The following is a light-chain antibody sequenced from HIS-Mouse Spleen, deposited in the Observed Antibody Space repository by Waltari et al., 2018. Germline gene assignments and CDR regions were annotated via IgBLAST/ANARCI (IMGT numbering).Light chain of an antibody. J-gene: IGKJ1*01. V-gene: IGKV1-9*01. CDR2: AAS. Sequence: IQLTQYPSFLSAYVGDRATITCRASQGIGIYLAWYQQKPRKAPKLLIYAASTLQSGVPSRFSGSGSGTEFTLTISSLQPEDFATYYCQQLNSYPPTFGQGTKVEIK. CDR1: QGIGIY. CDR3: QQLNSYPPT.